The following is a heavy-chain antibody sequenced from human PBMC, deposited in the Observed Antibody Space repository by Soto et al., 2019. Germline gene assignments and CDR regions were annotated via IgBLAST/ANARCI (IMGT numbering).Heavy chain of an antibody. D-gene: IGHD1-7*01. CDR2: INSDGSST. V-gene: IGHV3-74*01. Sequence: GVLRLSCAASGFTFGSYWMHWVRQAPGKGLVWVSRINSDGSSTGYADSVKGRFTISRDNAKNTLYLQMNSLRAEDTAEYYCAREKKDNWNYVNWFDPWGQGTLVTVSS. CDR3: AREKKDNWNYVNWFDP. CDR1: GFTFGSYW. J-gene: IGHJ5*02.